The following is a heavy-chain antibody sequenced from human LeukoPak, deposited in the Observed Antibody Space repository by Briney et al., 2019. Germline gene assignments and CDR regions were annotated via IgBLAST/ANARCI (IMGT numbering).Heavy chain of an antibody. J-gene: IGHJ4*02. Sequence: ASVKVSCKVSGYTFTELSMHWVRQAPGKGLEWMGGFDPEDGETIYAQKFQGRVTMTEDTSTDTAYMELSSLRSEDTAVYYCATAEFPSGSYSFDYWGQGTLVTVSS. V-gene: IGHV1-24*01. D-gene: IGHD1-26*01. CDR1: GYTFTELS. CDR2: FDPEDGET. CDR3: ATAEFPSGSYSFDY.